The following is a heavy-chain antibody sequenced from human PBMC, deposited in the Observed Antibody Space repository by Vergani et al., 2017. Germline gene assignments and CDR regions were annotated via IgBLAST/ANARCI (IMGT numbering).Heavy chain of an antibody. D-gene: IGHD2-8*01. Sequence: EVQLLESGGGLVQPGGSLRLSCAASGFTFSSYAVSWVRQAPGEGLEWGSAVSGSGGSTYYADAAKGRFTSSRDNSKSTLYLQMNSLRAEDTAVYYCAKVTNAGGYWGQGTLVTVSP. CDR3: AKVTNAGGY. V-gene: IGHV3-23*01. CDR2: VSGSGGST. CDR1: GFTFSSYA. J-gene: IGHJ4*02.